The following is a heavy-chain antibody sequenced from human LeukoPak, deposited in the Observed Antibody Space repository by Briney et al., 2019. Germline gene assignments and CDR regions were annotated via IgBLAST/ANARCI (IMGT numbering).Heavy chain of an antibody. CDR2: INPSGGST. D-gene: IGHD5-18*01. CDR1: GYTFTSYY. CDR3: AGGYSYGYFDY. J-gene: IGHJ4*02. Sequence: GASVKVSCKASGYTFTSYYMHWVRQAPGQGLEWMGIINPSGGSTSYAQKFQGRVTMTRDMSISTAYMELSRLRSDDTAVYYCAGGYSYGYFDYWGQGTLVTVSS. V-gene: IGHV1-46*01.